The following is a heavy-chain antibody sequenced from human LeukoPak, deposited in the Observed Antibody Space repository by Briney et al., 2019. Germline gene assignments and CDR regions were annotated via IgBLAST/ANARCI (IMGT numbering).Heavy chain of an antibody. D-gene: IGHD6-19*01. J-gene: IGHJ4*02. CDR1: GFTLSSYG. Sequence: QTGGSLRLSCAASGFTLSSYGMGWVRQAPGKGLEWVSVISGSGGSIYYADSVKGRFTISRDNSKNTLYLQMNSLRVEDTAIYYCAREAFYKSGWYSLFGHWGQGTLVTVSS. CDR3: AREAFYKSGWYSLFGH. V-gene: IGHV3-23*01. CDR2: ISGSGGSI.